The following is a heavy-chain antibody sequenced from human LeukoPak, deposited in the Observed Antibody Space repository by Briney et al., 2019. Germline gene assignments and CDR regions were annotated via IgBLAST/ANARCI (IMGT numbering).Heavy chain of an antibody. D-gene: IGHD1-26*01. J-gene: IGHJ3*02. V-gene: IGHV4-59*01. CDR2: IYYSGST. CDR1: GGSISSYY. Sequence: PSETLSLTCTVSGGSISSYYWSWIRQPPGKGLEWIGYIYYSGSTNYNPSLKSRVTISVDTSKNQFSLKLSSVTAADTAVYYCARDQWESFDIWGQGTMVTVSS. CDR3: ARDQWESFDI.